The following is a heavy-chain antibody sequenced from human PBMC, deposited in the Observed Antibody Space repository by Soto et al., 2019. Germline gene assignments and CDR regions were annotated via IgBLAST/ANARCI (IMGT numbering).Heavy chain of an antibody. Sequence: SETLSLTCNVSGDSINRGGFFWSWIRQHPGEGLEWIGYIYYSGSTYYNPSLKSRVNISVDTSKNHFSLTLGSVTAPDTAIYYCARGAMLRGPGYYYALDVWGQGTAVTVSS. V-gene: IGHV4-31*03. CDR2: IYYSGST. CDR3: ARGAMLRGPGYYYALDV. CDR1: GDSINRGGFF. J-gene: IGHJ6*02. D-gene: IGHD3-10*01.